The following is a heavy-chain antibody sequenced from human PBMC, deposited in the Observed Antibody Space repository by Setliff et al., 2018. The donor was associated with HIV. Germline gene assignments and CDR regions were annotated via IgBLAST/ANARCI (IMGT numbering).Heavy chain of an antibody. CDR1: RSTFNSHT. Sequence: SVKVSCKASRSTFNSHTINWVRQAPGQGLDWMGRIIPILGVANYAQRFQGKVTITADKSTSTAYMELTSLRFEDTAMYYCVRGVQSPPHYSYYYMDVWGEGTMVTVSS. J-gene: IGHJ6*03. D-gene: IGHD3-3*01. V-gene: IGHV1-69*02. CDR2: IIPILGVA. CDR3: VRGVQSPPHYSYYYMDV.